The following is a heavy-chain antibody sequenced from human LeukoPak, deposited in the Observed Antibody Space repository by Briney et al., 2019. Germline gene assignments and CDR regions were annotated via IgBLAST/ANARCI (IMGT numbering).Heavy chain of an antibody. V-gene: IGHV6-1*01. Sequence: QTLSLTCAISGDSVSSKSAAWNWIRQSPSRGLECLGRKYYRSKWYNDYGVSVKSRITINPDTSKNQFSLQLNSVTPEDTAVYYCARMLWLADYSYYGMDVWGQGTTVTVSS. CDR3: ARMLWLADYSYYGMDV. CDR2: KYYRSKWYN. D-gene: IGHD6-19*01. J-gene: IGHJ6*02. CDR1: GDSVSSKSAA.